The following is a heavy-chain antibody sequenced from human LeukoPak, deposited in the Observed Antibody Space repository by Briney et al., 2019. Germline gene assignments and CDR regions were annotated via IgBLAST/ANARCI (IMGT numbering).Heavy chain of an antibody. CDR2: ISGSGGST. Sequence: GGSLRLSCAASGFTFSSYAMSWVRQAPGKGLEWVSAISGSGGSTYYADSVKGRFTISRDNSKNSLYLQMNSLRAEDTALYYCAKGPHFTFGGVIFDYWGQGTLVTVSS. J-gene: IGHJ4*02. CDR3: AKGPHFTFGGVIFDY. V-gene: IGHV3-23*01. CDR1: GFTFSSYA. D-gene: IGHD3-16*01.